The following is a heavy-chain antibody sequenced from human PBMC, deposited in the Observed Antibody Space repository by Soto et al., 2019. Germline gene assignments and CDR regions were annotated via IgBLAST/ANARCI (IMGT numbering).Heavy chain of an antibody. D-gene: IGHD3-10*01. J-gene: IGHJ4*02. CDR1: GVSFSSDA. CDR3: AKDYKDQRPTHFAY. CDR2: ISGSGGST. Sequence: PGGSLRLSCAASGVSFSSDAMRWVRQAPGKGLEWVSAISGSGGSTYYADSVKGRFTISRDNSKNTLYLQMNSLRAEDTAVYYCAKDYKDQRPTHFAYRGQGTLVTVSS. V-gene: IGHV3-23*01.